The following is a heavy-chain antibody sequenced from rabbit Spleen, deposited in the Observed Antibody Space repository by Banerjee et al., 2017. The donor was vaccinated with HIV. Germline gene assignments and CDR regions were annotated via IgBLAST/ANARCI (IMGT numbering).Heavy chain of an antibody. CDR2: IYPGGSGNT. Sequence: QEQLVESGGGLVQPAGSLTLTCTASGFSFSSGYDMCWVRQAPGKGLEWIACIYPGGSGNTYSATWAKGRFTISKASSTTVTLQMTSLTVADTATYFCARDSGTSFSTYGMDLWGPGTLVTVS. V-gene: IGHV1S45*01. CDR3: ARDSGTSFSTYGMDL. D-gene: IGHD8-1*01. J-gene: IGHJ6*01. CDR1: GFSFSSGYD.